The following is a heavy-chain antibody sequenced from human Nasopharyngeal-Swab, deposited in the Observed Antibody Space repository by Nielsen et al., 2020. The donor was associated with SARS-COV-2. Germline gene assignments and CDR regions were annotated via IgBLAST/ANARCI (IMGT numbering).Heavy chain of an antibody. D-gene: IGHD6-13*01. V-gene: IGHV3-23*01. Sequence: GGSLRLSCAASGFTFSSYAMSWVRQAPGKGLEWASAISGSGGSTYYADSVKGRFTISRDNSKNTLYLQMNSLRAEDTAVYYCAKSVAAAGPDYYYGLDVWGQGTTVTVSS. CDR1: GFTFSSYA. J-gene: IGHJ6*02. CDR3: AKSVAAAGPDYYYGLDV. CDR2: ISGSGGST.